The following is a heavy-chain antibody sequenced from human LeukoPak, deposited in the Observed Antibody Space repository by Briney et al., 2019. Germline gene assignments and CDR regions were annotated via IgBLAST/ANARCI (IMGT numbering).Heavy chain of an antibody. V-gene: IGHV3-23*01. D-gene: IGHD3-10*01. CDR2: INGSGDNT. Sequence: GGSLRLSCATSGFTFSSYGMTWVRQAPGKGLEWVSSINGSGDNTYYADSVKGRLTFSRDNSKDTLYLQMNSLRAEDTAVYYCARGGYYGSGTYYSTTSPHWGQGTLVTVSS. J-gene: IGHJ4*02. CDR1: GFTFSSYG. CDR3: ARGGYYGSGTYYSTTSPH.